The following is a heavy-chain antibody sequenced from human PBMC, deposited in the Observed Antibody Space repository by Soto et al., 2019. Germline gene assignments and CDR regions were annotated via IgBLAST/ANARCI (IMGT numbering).Heavy chain of an antibody. J-gene: IGHJ4*02. V-gene: IGHV4-31*03. CDR1: GGSISSGGYY. D-gene: IGHD3-22*01. CDR3: ARDRRYYDSSGYSSFDY. CDR2: IYYSGST. Sequence: SETLSLTCTVSGGSISSGGYYWSWIRQHPGKGLEWIGYIYYSGSTYYNPSLKSRVTISVDTSKNQFSLKLSSVTAADTVVYYCARDRRYYDSSGYSSFDYWGQGTLVTVSS.